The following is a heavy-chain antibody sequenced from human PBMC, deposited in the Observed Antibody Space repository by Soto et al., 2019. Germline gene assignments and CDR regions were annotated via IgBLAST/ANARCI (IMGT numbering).Heavy chain of an antibody. V-gene: IGHV3-23*01. Sequence: GGSLRLSCAASGFTFSSYAMSWVRQAPGKGLEWVSAISGSGGSTYYADSVKGRFTISRDNSKNTLYLQMNSLRAEDTAVYYCAKEPGGVLRYFDWLLGPLVYWGQGTLVTVSS. J-gene: IGHJ4*02. CDR3: AKEPGGVLRYFDWLLGPLVY. D-gene: IGHD3-9*01. CDR2: ISGSGGST. CDR1: GFTFSSYA.